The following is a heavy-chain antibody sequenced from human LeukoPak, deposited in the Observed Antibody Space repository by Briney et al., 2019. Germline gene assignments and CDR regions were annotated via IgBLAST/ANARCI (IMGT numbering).Heavy chain of an antibody. CDR1: GFTFSSYA. Sequence: PGGSLRLSCAASGFTFSSYAMSWVRQAPGKGLEWVSAISGSGGSTYYADSVKGPFTISRDNSKNTLYLQMNSLRAEDTAVYYCSSKYYDILTGYCHPPPLEYFQHWGQGTLVTVSS. CDR3: SSKYYDILTGYCHPPPLEYFQH. V-gene: IGHV3-23*01. J-gene: IGHJ1*01. CDR2: ISGSGGST. D-gene: IGHD3-9*01.